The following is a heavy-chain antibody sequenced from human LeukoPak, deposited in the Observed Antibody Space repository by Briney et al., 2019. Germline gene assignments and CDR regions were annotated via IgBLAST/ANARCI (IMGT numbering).Heavy chain of an antibody. D-gene: IGHD3-3*01. CDR1: GFTFSSYG. CDR2: ISGSGGRA. V-gene: IGHV3-23*01. CDR3: ARALRFLAWLHIRDYYYYMDV. Sequence: GGSLRLSCAAYGFTFSSYGLSWVRQAPGKGLEWVSAISGSGGRAYYPDSVKDRFTISRDNSKNTLYLQMNSLRAEDTAMYYCARALRFLAWLHIRDYYYYMDVWGKGTTVTVSS. J-gene: IGHJ6*03.